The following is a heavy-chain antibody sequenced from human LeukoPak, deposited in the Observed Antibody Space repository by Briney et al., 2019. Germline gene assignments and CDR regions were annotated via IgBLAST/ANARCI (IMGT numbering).Heavy chain of an antibody. CDR3: ARGLDSSGYYYVDY. V-gene: IGHV4-34*01. Sequence: LETLSLTCAVYGGSFSGYYWSWIRQPPGKGLEWIGEINHSGSTNYNPSLKSRVTISVDTSKNQFSLKLSSVTAADTAVYYCARGLDSSGYYYVDYWGQGTLVTVSS. CDR2: INHSGST. CDR1: GGSFSGYY. D-gene: IGHD3-22*01. J-gene: IGHJ4*02.